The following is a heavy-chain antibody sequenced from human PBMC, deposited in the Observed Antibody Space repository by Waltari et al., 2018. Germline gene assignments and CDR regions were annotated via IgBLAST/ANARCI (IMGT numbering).Heavy chain of an antibody. Sequence: QVQLQESGPGLVKPSETLSLTCAVSGYSISSGYYWGWIRQPPGKGLEWIGSIYHSGSTYYNPSLKSRVTISVDTSKNQFSLKLSSVTAADTAVYYCASQSTGSNYGMDVWGQGTTVTVSS. J-gene: IGHJ6*02. CDR3: ASQSTGSNYGMDV. CDR1: GYSISSGYY. CDR2: IYHSGST. D-gene: IGHD2-8*02. V-gene: IGHV4-38-2*01.